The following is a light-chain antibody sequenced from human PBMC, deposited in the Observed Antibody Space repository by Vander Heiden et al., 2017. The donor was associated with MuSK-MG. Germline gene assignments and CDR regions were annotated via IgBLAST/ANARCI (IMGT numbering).Light chain of an antibody. CDR3: QQTYSNLPST. CDR2: AAS. V-gene: IGKV1-39*01. CDR1: QSISSY. J-gene: IGKJ2*01. Sequence: DIQMTQSPSSLSASVGDRVTITCRASQSISSYLNWYQQKPGKAPKLLIYAASSWQSWVPSRFSGSGYGKDFTLTISSRQPEDFASYYCQQTYSNLPSTFGQGTKLXIK.